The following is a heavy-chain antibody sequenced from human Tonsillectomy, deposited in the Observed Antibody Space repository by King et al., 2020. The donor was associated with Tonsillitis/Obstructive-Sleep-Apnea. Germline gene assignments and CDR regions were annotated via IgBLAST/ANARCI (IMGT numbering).Heavy chain of an antibody. CDR3: ARGDIVVVPAAMVYYYYMDV. Sequence: VQLQQWGAGLLKPSETLSLTCAFYGGSFSGYYCSWIRQPPGKVLEWIVEIIHIGSTNYNPSIKCRVTISVDTATNQFSLKLSSVTAADTAVYYCARGDIVVVPAAMVYYYYMDVWGKGTTVTVSS. V-gene: IGHV4-34*01. CDR2: IIHIGST. J-gene: IGHJ6*03. CDR1: GGSFSGYY. D-gene: IGHD2-2*01.